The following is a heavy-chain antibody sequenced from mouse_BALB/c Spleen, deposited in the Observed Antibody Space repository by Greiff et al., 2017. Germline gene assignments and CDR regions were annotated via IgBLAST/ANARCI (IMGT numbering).Heavy chain of an antibody. D-gene: IGHD2-10*02. V-gene: IGHV5-6*01. CDR1: GFTFSSYV. CDR2: ISSCGSYT. J-gene: IGHJ4*01. CDR3: GRQGVYGNDAMDD. Sequence: EVQLVESGGDLVKPGGSLKLSCAASGFTFSSYVMSWVRQTPDKRLEWVATISSCGSYTYYPDSVKGRITISRDNAKNTLYLQMSSLKSEDTAMYYCGRQGVYGNDAMDDWGQGTSVTVSS.